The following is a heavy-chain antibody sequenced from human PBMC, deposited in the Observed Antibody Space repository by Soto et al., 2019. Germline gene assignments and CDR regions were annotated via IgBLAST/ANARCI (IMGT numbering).Heavy chain of an antibody. J-gene: IGHJ4*02. V-gene: IGHV1-18*04. Sequence: ASVKVSCKASGYIFNYYGISWVRQAPGQGLEWMGWINVYNGDIKFAEKFQDRVTMTTDTSTTTAYMELRGLRSDDTAVYYCARVDVAVVPAAMYYFDSWGQGTLVTV. CDR3: ARVDVAVVPAAMYYFDS. CDR2: INVYNGDI. D-gene: IGHD2-2*03. CDR1: GYIFNYYG.